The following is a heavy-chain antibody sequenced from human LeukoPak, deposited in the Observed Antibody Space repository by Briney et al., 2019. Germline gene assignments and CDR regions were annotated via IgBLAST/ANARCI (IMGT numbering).Heavy chain of an antibody. CDR1: GFTFSSYA. Sequence: GGSLRLSCAASGFTFSSYAMSWVRQAPGKGLEWVSAISGSGGSTYYADSVKGRFTISRDNSKNTLYLQMNSLRAEDAAVYYCAKDLAYCGGDCYPDAFDIWGQGTMVTVTS. CDR3: AKDLAYCGGDCYPDAFDI. D-gene: IGHD2-21*02. CDR2: ISGSGGST. V-gene: IGHV3-23*01. J-gene: IGHJ3*02.